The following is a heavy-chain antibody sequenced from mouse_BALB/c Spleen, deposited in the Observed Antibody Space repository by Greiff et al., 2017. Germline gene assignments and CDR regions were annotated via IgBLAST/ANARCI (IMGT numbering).Heavy chain of an antibody. D-gene: IGHD1-1*01. V-gene: IGHV1-12*01. Sequence: LQQSGAELVRSGASVKMSCKASGYTFTSYNMHWVKQTPGQGLEWIGYIYPGNGGTNYNQKFKGKATLTADTSSSTAYMQISSLTSEDSAVSFCASCYYGSSWSFDVWGAGTTVTVSS. CDR2: IYPGNGGT. J-gene: IGHJ1*01. CDR1: GYTFTSYN. CDR3: ASCYYGSSWSFDV.